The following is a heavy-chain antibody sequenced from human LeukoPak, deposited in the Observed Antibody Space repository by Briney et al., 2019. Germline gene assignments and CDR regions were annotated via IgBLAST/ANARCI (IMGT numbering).Heavy chain of an antibody. CDR1: GFTSSGYS. V-gene: IGHV3-21*01. CDR2: ISSSSSYI. D-gene: IGHD4-11*01. CDR3: AREGDYSNYIDRNYYFDY. J-gene: IGHJ4*02. Sequence: GGSLRLSCAASGFTSSGYSMNWVRQAPGKGLEWVSSISSSSSYIYYADSVKGRFTISRDNAKNSLYLQMNSLRAEDTAVYYCAREGDYSNYIDRNYYFDYWGQGTLVTVSS.